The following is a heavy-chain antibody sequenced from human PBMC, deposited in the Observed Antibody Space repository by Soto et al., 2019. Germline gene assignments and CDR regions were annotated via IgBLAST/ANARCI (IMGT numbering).Heavy chain of an antibody. V-gene: IGHV3-15*07. J-gene: IGHJ4*02. CDR1: GFTFTNAW. CDR2: IRSKTDGGTP. CDR3: TTEKGY. Sequence: EVQLVESGGGLVKPGESLRLSCAASGFTFTNAWMNWVRQAPGKGLEWVGRIRSKTDGGTPDYAAPVKGRFTVSRDDSKNTLYVQMNSLKTEDTAIYYCTTEKGYWGQGTLVTVSS.